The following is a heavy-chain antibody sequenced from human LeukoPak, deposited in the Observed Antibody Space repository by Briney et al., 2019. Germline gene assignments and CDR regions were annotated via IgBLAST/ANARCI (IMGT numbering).Heavy chain of an antibody. Sequence: GGSLRLSCAASGFTFSDYYMSWIRQAPGKGLEWVSYISSSGSTIYYADSVKGRFTISRDNAKNSLYLQMNSLRAEDTAVYYCTTDGEDDSSGFYSDYWGQGTLVTVSS. CDR1: GFTFSDYY. CDR2: ISSSGSTI. D-gene: IGHD3-22*01. J-gene: IGHJ4*02. CDR3: TTDGEDDSSGFYSDY. V-gene: IGHV3-11*01.